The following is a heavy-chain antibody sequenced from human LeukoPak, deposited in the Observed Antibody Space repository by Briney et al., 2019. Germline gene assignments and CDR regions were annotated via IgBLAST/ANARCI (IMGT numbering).Heavy chain of an antibody. Sequence: PGGSLRLSCAASGFTVSDNYMNWVRQAPGKGLEWVSVIYSDGTTYYADSVKGRFTVSRDNSKNTLYLQMNSLRAEDTAVYYCAKAPEGYYGSGGVFDYWGQGTLVTVSS. V-gene: IGHV3-66*01. CDR1: GFTVSDNY. CDR2: IYSDGTT. J-gene: IGHJ4*02. D-gene: IGHD3-10*01. CDR3: AKAPEGYYGSGGVFDY.